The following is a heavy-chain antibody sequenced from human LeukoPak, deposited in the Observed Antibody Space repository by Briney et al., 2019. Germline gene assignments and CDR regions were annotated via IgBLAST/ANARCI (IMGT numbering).Heavy chain of an antibody. CDR3: ARETANCAGDCIDY. J-gene: IGHJ4*02. CDR2: INSDSNSI. V-gene: IGHV3-48*03. Sequence: GGSLRLSCAVSGFIFSAYEMNWVRQAPGKGLEWISCINSDSNSIYYADSVKGRFITSRDNAKSSLYLQMNSLRVEDMAVYYCARETANCAGDCIDYWGQGTLVTVSS. D-gene: IGHD2-21*02. CDR1: GFIFSAYE.